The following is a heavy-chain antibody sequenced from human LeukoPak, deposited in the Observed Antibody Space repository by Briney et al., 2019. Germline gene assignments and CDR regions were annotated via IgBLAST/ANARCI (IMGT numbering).Heavy chain of an antibody. D-gene: IGHD4-17*01. CDR3: ARTDYGDYVAFDI. J-gene: IGHJ3*02. CDR1: GYSISSGYY. CDR2: IYHSGST. Sequence: NPSETLSLTCAVSGYSISSGYYWGWIRQPPGKGLEWSGRIYHSGSTYYNPSLKSRVTISVDTSKNQFSLKLSSVTAADTAVYYCARTDYGDYVAFDIWGQGTMVTVSS. V-gene: IGHV4-38-2*01.